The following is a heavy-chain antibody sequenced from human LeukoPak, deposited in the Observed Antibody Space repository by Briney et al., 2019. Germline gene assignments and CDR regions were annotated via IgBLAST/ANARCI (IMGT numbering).Heavy chain of an antibody. Sequence: GGSLRLSCAASGFTFADYAMNWVRQAPGKGLEWVSGISGNGGSIGYADSVKGRFTISRDNAKNSLFLQMNSLRAEDTALYYCAKDAAARLYGLFDYWGQGTLVTVSS. V-gene: IGHV3-9*01. CDR3: AKDAAARLYGLFDY. CDR2: ISGNGGSI. J-gene: IGHJ4*02. CDR1: GFTFADYA. D-gene: IGHD6-13*01.